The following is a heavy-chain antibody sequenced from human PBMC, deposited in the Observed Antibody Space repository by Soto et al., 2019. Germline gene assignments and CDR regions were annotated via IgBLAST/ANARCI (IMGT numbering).Heavy chain of an antibody. Sequence: GGSLRLSCAASGFTVSSNYMNWVRQAPGQGLEWISYIGSGSDPIYYADSVKGRFTISRDDAKNSLILQMNSLRDEDTAVYYCARSLNLGYCSGGSCYSNQPRGYYYGMDVWGLGTTVTVSS. D-gene: IGHD2-15*01. V-gene: IGHV3-48*02. J-gene: IGHJ6*02. CDR3: ARSLNLGYCSGGSCYSNQPRGYYYGMDV. CDR1: GFTVSSNY. CDR2: IGSGSDPI.